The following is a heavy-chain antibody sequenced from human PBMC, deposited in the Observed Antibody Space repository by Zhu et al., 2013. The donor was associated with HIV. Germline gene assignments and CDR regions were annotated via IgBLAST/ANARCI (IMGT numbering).Heavy chain of an antibody. CDR3: ASLGAGGDYVFYYGMDV. CDR2: IVVGSGNT. V-gene: IGHV1-58*01. D-gene: IGHD4-17*01. Sequence: QMQLVQSGPEVKKPGTSVKVSCKASGFTFTSSAVQWVRQARGQRLEWIGWIVVGSGNTNYAQKFQERVTITRDMSTSTAYMELSSLRSEDTAVYYCASLGAGGDYVFYYGMDVWGQGTTVTVSS. CDR1: GFTFTSSA. J-gene: IGHJ6*02.